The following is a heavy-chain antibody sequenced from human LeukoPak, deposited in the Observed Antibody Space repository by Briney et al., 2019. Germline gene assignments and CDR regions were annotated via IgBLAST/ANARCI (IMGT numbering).Heavy chain of an antibody. V-gene: IGHV3-30*03. CDR2: ISYDGTNK. CDR3: ARDTESGDHVGALGV. J-gene: IGHJ6*02. Sequence: GGSLRLSCAASAFTFRNYGMHWVRQTPGKGLEWMAFISYDGTNKYYEDSVKGRFTTSRDNSKNTLYLHMNSLTTEDTALYYCARDTESGDHVGALGVWGQGTTVTVSS. CDR1: AFTFRNYG. D-gene: IGHD4-17*01.